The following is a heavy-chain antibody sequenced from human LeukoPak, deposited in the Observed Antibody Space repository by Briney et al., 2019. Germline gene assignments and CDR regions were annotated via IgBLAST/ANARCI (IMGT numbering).Heavy chain of an antibody. J-gene: IGHJ4*02. V-gene: IGHV3-53*01. D-gene: IGHD3-10*01. CDR1: GFTVSSYY. CDR2: IYSGGST. CDR3: AKDSALYGSGSYSYDY. Sequence: GGSLRLSCAASGFTVSSYYMSWVRQAPGKGLEWVSVIYSGGSTYYADSVKGRFSLSRVHSKNTLYLQMNSLRAEDTAVYYCAKDSALYGSGSYSYDYWGQGTLVTVSS.